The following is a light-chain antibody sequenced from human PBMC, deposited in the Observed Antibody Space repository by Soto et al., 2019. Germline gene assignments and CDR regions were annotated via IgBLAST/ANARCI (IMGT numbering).Light chain of an antibody. V-gene: IGKV1-5*03. CDR2: KAS. CDR1: QSISSW. Sequence: DIQMTQSPSSVSASVGDRVTITCRASQSISSWLAWYQQKPGKAPKLLIYKASNLESGVPSRFSGSGSGPEFTLTISSLQPDDFATYYCQQYDYHPPTFGEGTKVEIK. CDR3: QQYDYHPPT. J-gene: IGKJ4*02.